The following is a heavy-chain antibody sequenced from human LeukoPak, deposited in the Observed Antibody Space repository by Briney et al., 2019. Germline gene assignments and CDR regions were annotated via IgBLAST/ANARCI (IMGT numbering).Heavy chain of an antibody. D-gene: IGHD5-24*01. CDR1: GFTFSSYS. CDR2: ISSSSSYI. J-gene: IGHJ3*02. V-gene: IGHV3-21*01. CDR3: ARGLEMATITDAFDI. Sequence: PGGSLRLSCAASGFTFSSYSMNWVRQAPGKGLEWVSSISSSSSYIYYADSVKGRFTISRDNAKNSLYLQMNSLRAEDTAVYYCARGLEMATITDAFDIWGQGTMVTVSS.